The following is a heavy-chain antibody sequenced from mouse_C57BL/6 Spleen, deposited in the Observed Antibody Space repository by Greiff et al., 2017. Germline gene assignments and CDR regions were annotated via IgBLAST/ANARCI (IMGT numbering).Heavy chain of an antibody. CDR3: ARSGITTVVEGAWFAY. D-gene: IGHD1-1*01. Sequence: VQLQQPGAELVKPGASVKLSCKASGYTFTSYWMHWVKQRPGRGLEWIGRIDPNRGGTKYNEKFKSKATLTVDKPSSTAYMQLSSLTSEDSAVYYCARSGITTVVEGAWFAYWGQGTLVTVSA. J-gene: IGHJ3*01. V-gene: IGHV1-72*01. CDR1: GYTFTSYW. CDR2: IDPNRGGT.